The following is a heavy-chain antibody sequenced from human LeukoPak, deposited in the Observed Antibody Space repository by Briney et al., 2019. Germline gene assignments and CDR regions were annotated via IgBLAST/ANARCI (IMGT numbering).Heavy chain of an antibody. CDR2: IYSGGGT. V-gene: IGHV3-53*01. D-gene: IGHD6-19*01. CDR1: GFTVSTNY. J-gene: IGHJ4*02. CDR3: ARAGGLRIAVAPIDY. Sequence: GGSLRLSCAASGFTVSTNYMSWVRQAPGKGLEWVSVIYSGGGTYYADSEKGRFTISRDNSKNTLYLQMNSLRAEDTAVYYCARAGGLRIAVAPIDYWGQGTLVTVSS.